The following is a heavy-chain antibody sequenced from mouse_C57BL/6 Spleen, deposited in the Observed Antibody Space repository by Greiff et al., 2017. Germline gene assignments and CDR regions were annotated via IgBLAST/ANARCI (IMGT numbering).Heavy chain of an antibody. V-gene: IGHV3-6*01. D-gene: IGHD4-1*01. CDR2: ISYDGSN. CDR1: GYSITSGYY. Sequence: EVKLQESGPGLVKPSQSLSLTCSVTGYSITSGYYWNWIRQFPGNKLEWMGYISYDGSNNYNPSLKNRISITRDTSKNQFFLKLNSVTTEDTATYYCARAHWDCGWFAYWGQGTLVTVSA. J-gene: IGHJ3*01. CDR3: ARAHWDCGWFAY.